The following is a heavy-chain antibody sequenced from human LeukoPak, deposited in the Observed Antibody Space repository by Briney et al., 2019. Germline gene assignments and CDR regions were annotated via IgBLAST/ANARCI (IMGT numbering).Heavy chain of an antibody. CDR1: GFTFSSYS. CDR3: AKGSSGWAFDALDT. CDR2: ISSSSSHI. J-gene: IGHJ3*02. Sequence: GGSLRLSCAASGFTFSSYSMNWVRQAPGKGLEWVSSISSSSSHIYEADSVKGRFTISRDNAKNSLYLQMNSLRAEDTAVYYCAKGSSGWAFDALDTWGQGTKVTVSS. D-gene: IGHD6-19*01. V-gene: IGHV3-21*04.